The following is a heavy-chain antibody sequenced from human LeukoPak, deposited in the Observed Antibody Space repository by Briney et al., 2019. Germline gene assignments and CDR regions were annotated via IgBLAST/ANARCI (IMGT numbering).Heavy chain of an antibody. D-gene: IGHD5-18*01. CDR1: GFTYSSFW. Sequence: GGSLRLSCAASGFTYSSFWMHWVRHAPGKGLVWVSRIKSYGTYTIYADSVKGRFAISRDNAKNTLYLQMNSLRAEDTAVYYCATVNEDTAIPWGQGTLVTVSS. CDR2: IKSYGTYT. J-gene: IGHJ5*02. V-gene: IGHV3-74*01. CDR3: ATVNEDTAIP.